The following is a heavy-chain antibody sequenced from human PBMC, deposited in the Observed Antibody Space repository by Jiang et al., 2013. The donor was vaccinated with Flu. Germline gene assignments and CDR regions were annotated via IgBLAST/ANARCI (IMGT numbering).Heavy chain of an antibody. Sequence: SGGSISSNYWSWIRQPPGKGLEWIGYIYYSGSTIYNPSLKSRVTISVDTSKNQVSLKLSSVTAADTAIYYCAGGAERLYYFDYWGQGTLVTVSS. V-gene: IGHV4-59*01. J-gene: IGHJ4*02. CDR2: IYYSGST. CDR1: GGSISSNY. D-gene: IGHD2-15*01. CDR3: AGGAERLYYFDY.